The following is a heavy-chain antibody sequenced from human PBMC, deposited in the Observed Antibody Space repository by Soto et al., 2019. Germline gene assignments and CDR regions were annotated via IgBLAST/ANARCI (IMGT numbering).Heavy chain of an antibody. CDR1: GHTFTCHG. J-gene: IGHJ6*02. CDR3: ARDATSSWSQGSYYYGMDV. CDR2: ISAYNGNT. Sequence: GASVKVSCKASGHTFTCHGVTWVRQAPGQGLEWMGWISAYNGNTNYAQNLQGRVTMTTDTSTSTAYMELRSLRSDDTAVYYCARDATSSWSQGSYYYGMDVWGQGTTVTVS. D-gene: IGHD6-13*01. V-gene: IGHV1-18*01.